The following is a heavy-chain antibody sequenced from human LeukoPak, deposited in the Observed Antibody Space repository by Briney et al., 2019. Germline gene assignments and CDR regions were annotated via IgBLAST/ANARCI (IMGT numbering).Heavy chain of an antibody. CDR2: INHSGST. Sequence: SETLSLTCAVYGGSFSGYYWSWIRQPPGKGLEWIGEINHSGSTNYNPSLKSRVTISVDTSKNQFSLKLSSVTAADTAVYYCARMYDWSGAWFDPWGQGNLVTVSS. CDR3: ARMYDWSGAWFDP. J-gene: IGHJ5*02. V-gene: IGHV4-34*01. CDR1: GGSFSGYY. D-gene: IGHD1-1*01.